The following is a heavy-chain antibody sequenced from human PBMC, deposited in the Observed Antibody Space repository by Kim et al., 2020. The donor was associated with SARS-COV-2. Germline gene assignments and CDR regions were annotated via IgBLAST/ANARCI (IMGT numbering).Heavy chain of an antibody. CDR3: ARDRAGTDIDH. D-gene: IGHD1-1*01. CDR1: GITFSRSG. Sequence: GGSLRLSCVASGITFSRSGMHWVRQAPGKGLDWVAFISYDGTSKDYTDAVKGRFTISRDNSKNTLYLQMNTLIGEDSAVYYCARDRAGTDIDHWGQGALVTLS. J-gene: IGHJ4*02. V-gene: IGHV3-30*03. CDR2: ISYDGTSK.